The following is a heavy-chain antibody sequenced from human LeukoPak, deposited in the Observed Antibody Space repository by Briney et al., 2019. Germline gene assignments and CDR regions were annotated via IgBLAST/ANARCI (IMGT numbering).Heavy chain of an antibody. CDR3: ARQASYSFYAMDV. V-gene: IGHV4-34*01. CDR1: GGSFSSYY. CDR2: INHSGST. Sequence: SETLSLTCAVYGGSFSSYYWSWIRQPPGKGLEWIGGINHSGSTNYNPSLKSRVTISVDTSKNQFSLALTSVTAADTATYYCARQASYSFYAMDVWGPGTTVTVSS. J-gene: IGHJ6*02.